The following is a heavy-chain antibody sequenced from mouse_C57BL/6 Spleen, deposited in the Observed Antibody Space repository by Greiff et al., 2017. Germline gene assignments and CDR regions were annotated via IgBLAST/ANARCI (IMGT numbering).Heavy chain of an antibody. J-gene: IGHJ1*03. V-gene: IGHV5-9-1*02. D-gene: IGHD2-5*01. CDR2: ISSGGDYI. Sequence: DVMLVESGEGLVKPGGSLKLSCAASGFTFSSYAMSWVRQTPEKRLEWVAYISSGGDYIYYADTVKGRFTISRDNARNTLYLQMSSLKSEDTAMYYCTRYSNYDWYFDVWGTGTTVTVSS. CDR3: TRYSNYDWYFDV. CDR1: GFTFSSYA.